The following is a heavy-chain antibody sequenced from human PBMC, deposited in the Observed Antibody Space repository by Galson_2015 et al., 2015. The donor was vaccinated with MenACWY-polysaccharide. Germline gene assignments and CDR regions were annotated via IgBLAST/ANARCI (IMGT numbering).Heavy chain of an antibody. CDR1: GYTFSDYP. CDR2: IHPNSGGP. D-gene: IGHD1-26*01. J-gene: IGHJ4*02. Sequence: SVKVSCKASGYTFSDYPIHWVRQAPGRGLEWLGWIHPNSGGPTFAQNFTGRVTMTRDTSVSTVYMELNSLRSDDTAVYHCGRGGDGTGSGSCWCQGFLVAVSS. CDR3: GRGGDGTGSGSC. V-gene: IGHV1-2*02.